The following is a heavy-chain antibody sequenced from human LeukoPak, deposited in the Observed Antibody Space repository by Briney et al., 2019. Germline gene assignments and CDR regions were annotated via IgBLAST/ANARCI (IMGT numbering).Heavy chain of an antibody. Sequence: GGSLRLCCAASGFTLTNAWMSWVRQAPGRGLEWVSGISGSAINAYYADSVKGRFTISRDNSKNTLYLQMNSLRAEDTAIYYCARVARIVLVPVAPLDHWGQGTLVTVSS. CDR3: ARVARIVLVPVAPLDH. CDR2: ISGSAINA. V-gene: IGHV3-23*01. J-gene: IGHJ4*02. CDR1: GFTLTNAW. D-gene: IGHD2-2*01.